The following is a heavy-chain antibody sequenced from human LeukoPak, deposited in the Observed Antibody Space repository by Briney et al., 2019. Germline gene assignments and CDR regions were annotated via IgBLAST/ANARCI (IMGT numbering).Heavy chain of an antibody. J-gene: IGHJ4*02. D-gene: IGHD6-13*01. Sequence: PSETLSLTCTVSGGSISSYYWSWIRQPPGKGLEWIGYIYYSGSTNYNPSLKSRVTISVDTSKNQFSLKLSSVTAAGTAVYYCAGKAGYSSSLDYWGQGTLVTVSS. CDR1: GGSISSYY. CDR2: IYYSGST. CDR3: AGKAGYSSSLDY. V-gene: IGHV4-59*01.